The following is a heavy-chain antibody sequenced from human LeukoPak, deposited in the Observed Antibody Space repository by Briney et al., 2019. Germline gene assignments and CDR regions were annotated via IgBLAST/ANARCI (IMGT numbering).Heavy chain of an antibody. D-gene: IGHD2-2*01. CDR3: AKDCSSTNCSDV. Sequence: GGSLRLSCAASGFTLSSYAMSWVHQAPGKGLEWVSAISGSGGSTYYADSVKGRFTISRDNSKNTLYLQMNSLRAEDTAVYYCAKDCSSTNCSDVWGQGTTVTVSS. CDR2: ISGSGGST. CDR1: GFTLSSYA. V-gene: IGHV3-23*01. J-gene: IGHJ6*02.